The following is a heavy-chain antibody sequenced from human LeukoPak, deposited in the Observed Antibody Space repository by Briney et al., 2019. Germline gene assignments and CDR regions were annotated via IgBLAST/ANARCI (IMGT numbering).Heavy chain of an antibody. Sequence: GGSLRLSCAASGFTFSSYWMHWVRQAPGKGPVWVSRINSDGSSTSYADSVKGRFTISRDNAENTLYLQMDSLRAEDTAVYYCASVSAAAGNWGQGTLVTVSS. CDR3: ASVSAAAGN. CDR1: GFTFSSYW. D-gene: IGHD6-13*01. V-gene: IGHV3-74*01. CDR2: INSDGSST. J-gene: IGHJ4*02.